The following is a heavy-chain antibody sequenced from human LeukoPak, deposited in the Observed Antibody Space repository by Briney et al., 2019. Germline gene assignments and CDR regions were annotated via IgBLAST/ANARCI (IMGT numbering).Heavy chain of an antibody. CDR3: AIHNSSSSNGRYYFDY. CDR1: GGSFSGYY. J-gene: IGHJ4*02. V-gene: IGHV4-34*01. D-gene: IGHD6-6*01. CDR2: INHSGST. Sequence: SETLSLTCAVYGGSFSGYYWSWIRQPPGKGLEWIGEINHSGSTNYNPSLKSRVTISVDTSKNQFSLKLSSVTAADTAVYYCAIHNSSSSNGRYYFDYWGQGTLVTVSS.